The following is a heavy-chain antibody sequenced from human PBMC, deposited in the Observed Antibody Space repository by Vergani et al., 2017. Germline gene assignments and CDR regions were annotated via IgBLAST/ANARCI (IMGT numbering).Heavy chain of an antibody. D-gene: IGHD1-1*01. V-gene: IGHV1-69*08. Sequence: QVQLVQSGAEVKKPGSSVKVSCKASGFTFSSYTISWVRQAPGQGLEWMGRIIPILGIANYEQKFQGRVTITADKSTSTAYMELSSLRSEDTAVYYCARDGTETDAFDIWGQGTMVTVSS. J-gene: IGHJ3*02. CDR3: ARDGTETDAFDI. CDR1: GFTFSSYT. CDR2: IIPILGIA.